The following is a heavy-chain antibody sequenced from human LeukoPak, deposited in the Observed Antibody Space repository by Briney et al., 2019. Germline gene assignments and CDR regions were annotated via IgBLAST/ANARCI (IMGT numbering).Heavy chain of an antibody. D-gene: IGHD2-2*02. CDR1: GYTFTGYY. V-gene: IGHV1-2*02. Sequence: ASVKVSCKASGYTFTGYYVHSVRQAPGQGLEWMGGINPNSGGTNYAQKFQGRVTMTRDTSISTAYMELSRLRSDDTAVYYCASGYCSSTSCYRGPSFGYWGQGTLVTVSS. CDR2: INPNSGGT. CDR3: ASGYCSSTSCYRGPSFGY. J-gene: IGHJ4*02.